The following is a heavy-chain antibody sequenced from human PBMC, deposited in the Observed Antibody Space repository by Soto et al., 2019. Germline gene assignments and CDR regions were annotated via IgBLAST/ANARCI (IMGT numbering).Heavy chain of an antibody. J-gene: IGHJ4*02. D-gene: IGHD5-12*01. Sequence: GASVKVSCKASGYTFTNYCISWVRQAPGQGLEWMGWISAYNGNTNYAQKLQVRVTMTTDTSTSTAYMELRSLSSDDTAVYYCARGRNGYDPFDYWGQGTLVTVSS. CDR3: ARGRNGYDPFDY. CDR2: ISAYNGNT. V-gene: IGHV1-18*01. CDR1: GYTFTNYC.